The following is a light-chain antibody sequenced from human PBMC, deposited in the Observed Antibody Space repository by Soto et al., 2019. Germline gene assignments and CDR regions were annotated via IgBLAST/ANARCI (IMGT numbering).Light chain of an antibody. V-gene: IGKV3-20*01. CDR2: GAS. CDR3: QQYGVSPRT. Sequence: EILLTQSPDTLSSSPGESATVSCRASQSVSSSHLAWYQKKPGQPPRLLIYGASSRATGVPCRFSGSGSGTDFTLTITSLEPDDFAVYYCQQYGVSPRTFGQGTQVEIK. J-gene: IGKJ1*01. CDR1: QSVSSSH.